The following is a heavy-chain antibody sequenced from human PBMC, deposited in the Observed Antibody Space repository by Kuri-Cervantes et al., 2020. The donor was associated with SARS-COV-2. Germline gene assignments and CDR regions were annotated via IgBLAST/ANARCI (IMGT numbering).Heavy chain of an antibody. J-gene: IGHJ6*02. CDR1: GFTFGSYE. V-gene: IGHV3-30*03. CDR2: ISYDGSNQ. Sequence: GGSLRLSCAASGFTFGSYEMNWVRQAPGKGLEWVATISYDGSNQYYGDSVKGRFTLSRDNSKNRMYLQMDSLRSEDTAVYSCARRATVGYYALDVWGPGTTVTVSS. D-gene: IGHD4-23*01. CDR3: ARRATVGYYALDV.